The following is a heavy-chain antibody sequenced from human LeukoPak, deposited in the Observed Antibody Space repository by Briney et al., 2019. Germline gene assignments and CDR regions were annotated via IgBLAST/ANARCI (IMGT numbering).Heavy chain of an antibody. CDR1: GYTFTGYY. D-gene: IGHD3-22*01. CDR2: INPNSGGT. V-gene: IGHV1-2*02. Sequence: ASVKVSCKASGYTFTGYYMHWVRQAPGQGLEWMGWINPNSGGTNYAQKFQGRVTMTRDTSISTAYMELSRLRSDDTAVYHCARGAYYYDSSGYYYWGQGTLVTVSS. CDR3: ARGAYYYDSSGYYY. J-gene: IGHJ4*02.